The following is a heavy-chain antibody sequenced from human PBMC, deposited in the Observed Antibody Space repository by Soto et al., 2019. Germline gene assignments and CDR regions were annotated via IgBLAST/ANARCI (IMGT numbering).Heavy chain of an antibody. CDR2: LDTSGNT. Sequence: PSETLSLTWTVSVDSITTYYLSLILQPAGKGLERRGRLDTSGNTNYNPSRKSRVSMSVDTSKKQFSLKLTSVTAADTAVYYCARYSNNWFQTEGMDVWGQGTTVTVSS. V-gene: IGHV4-4*07. J-gene: IGHJ6*02. D-gene: IGHD6-13*01. CDR1: VDSITTYY. CDR3: ARYSNNWFQTEGMDV.